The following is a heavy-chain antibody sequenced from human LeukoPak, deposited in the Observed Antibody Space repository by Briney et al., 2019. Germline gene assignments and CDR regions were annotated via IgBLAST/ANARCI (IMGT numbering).Heavy chain of an antibody. V-gene: IGHV3-33*01. CDR2: IWYDGSNK. CDR1: GFTFSSYG. Sequence: GRSLRLSCAASGFTFSSYGMHWVRQAPGKGLEWVAVIWYDGSNKYYADSVKGRFTISRDNSKNTLYLRMNSLRAEDTAVYYCAREIYDYVWGSYRPRYYFDYWGQGTLVTVSS. D-gene: IGHD3-16*02. CDR3: AREIYDYVWGSYRPRYYFDY. J-gene: IGHJ4*02.